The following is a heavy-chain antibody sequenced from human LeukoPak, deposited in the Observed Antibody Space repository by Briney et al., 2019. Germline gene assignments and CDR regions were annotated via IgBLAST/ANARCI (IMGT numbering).Heavy chain of an antibody. CDR1: GFTFSSYT. CDR3: AKPLTGGGSWPPFDS. V-gene: IGHV3-21*04. Sequence: GGSLRLSCEASGFTFSSYTLPWVRQAPGKGLEWVSSISSSNGYIYYADSVKGRFTISRDNAKSSLFLQMNSRRDEDTAVYYCAKPLTGGGSWPPFDSWGQGTLVTVSS. D-gene: IGHD2-15*01. CDR2: ISSSNGYI. J-gene: IGHJ4*02.